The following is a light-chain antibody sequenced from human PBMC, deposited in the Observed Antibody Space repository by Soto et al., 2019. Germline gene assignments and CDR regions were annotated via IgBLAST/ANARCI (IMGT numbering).Light chain of an antibody. CDR1: SSDVGGYNY. CDR3: TSYKSICTHV. J-gene: IGLJ1*01. V-gene: IGLV2-14*01. Sequence: QSVLTQPASVSGSPGQSITISCTGTSSDVGGYNYVSWYQQHPGKAPKLMIYDVSNRPSGVSNRFSGSKSGNTASLTISGLQADVDADYSSTSYKSICTHVFRPGTNVNV. CDR2: DVS.